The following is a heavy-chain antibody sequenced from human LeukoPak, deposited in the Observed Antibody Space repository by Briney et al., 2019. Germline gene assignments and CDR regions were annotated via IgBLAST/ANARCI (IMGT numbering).Heavy chain of an antibody. CDR3: ARAPYYYDSSGQPYCFDY. D-gene: IGHD3-22*01. J-gene: IGHJ4*02. Sequence: GASVKVSCKASGGTFSSYAISWVRQAPGQGLEWLGGIIPIFGTANYAQKFQGRVTITADESTSTAYMELSSLRSEDTAVYYCARAPYYYDSSGQPYCFDYWGQGTLVTVSS. CDR1: GGTFSSYA. V-gene: IGHV1-69*13. CDR2: IIPIFGTA.